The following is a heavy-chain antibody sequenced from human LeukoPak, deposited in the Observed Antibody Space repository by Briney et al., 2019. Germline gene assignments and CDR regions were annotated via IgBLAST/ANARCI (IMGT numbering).Heavy chain of an antibody. CDR3: ARGREGDAFDI. Sequence: PSETLSLTCTVSGASISSAGYYWSWLRQHPGQGLEWIGYIYHSGSTYYNPSLKRRVIISLDTSKNQFSLKVRSVTAADTAVYYCARGREGDAFDIWGQGTMVTVSS. CDR2: IYHSGST. V-gene: IGHV4-31*03. J-gene: IGHJ3*02. CDR1: GASISSAGYY.